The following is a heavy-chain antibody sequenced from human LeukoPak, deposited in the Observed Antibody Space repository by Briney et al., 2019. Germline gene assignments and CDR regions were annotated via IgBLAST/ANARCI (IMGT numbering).Heavy chain of an antibody. CDR2: FDPEDGET. D-gene: IGHD3-10*01. Sequence: ASVKVSCKVSGYTLTELSMHWVRQAPGKGLEWMGGFDPEDGETIYAQKFQGRVTMTEDTSTDTAYMELSSLRSEDTAVYYCATLITMVRGVIISNWFDPWGQGTLVTVSS. CDR1: GYTLTELS. V-gene: IGHV1-24*01. CDR3: ATLITMVRGVIISNWFDP. J-gene: IGHJ5*02.